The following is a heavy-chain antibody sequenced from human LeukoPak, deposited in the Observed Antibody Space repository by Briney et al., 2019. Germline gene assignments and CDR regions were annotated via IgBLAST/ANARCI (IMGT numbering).Heavy chain of an antibody. J-gene: IGHJ4*02. Sequence: SETLSLTCTVSGGSISCYYWSWIRQPPGKGLEWIGYYCYSGSTNYNPSLKSRVTISVDTSKNQFSLKLSSVTAADTAVYYCARVSNYYDSSGYYSPVDYWGQGTLVTVSS. CDR2: YCYSGST. CDR1: GGSISCYY. CDR3: ARVSNYYDSSGYYSPVDY. V-gene: IGHV4-59*01. D-gene: IGHD3-22*01.